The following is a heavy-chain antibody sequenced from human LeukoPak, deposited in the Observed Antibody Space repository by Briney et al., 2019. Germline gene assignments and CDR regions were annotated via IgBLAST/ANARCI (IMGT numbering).Heavy chain of an antibody. CDR2: ISSSSSTI. Sequence: PGGSLRLSCAASGFTFSSYSMNWVRQAPGKGLEWVSYISSSSSTIYYADSVKGRFTISRDNAKNSLYLQMNSLRAEDTAVYYCARGAAAGTLVAFDYWGQGTLVTVSS. CDR1: GFTFSSYS. J-gene: IGHJ4*02. D-gene: IGHD6-13*01. CDR3: ARGAAAGTLVAFDY. V-gene: IGHV3-48*01.